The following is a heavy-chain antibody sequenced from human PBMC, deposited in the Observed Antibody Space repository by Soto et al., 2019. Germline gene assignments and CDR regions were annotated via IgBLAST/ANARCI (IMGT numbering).Heavy chain of an antibody. Sequence: PSQTLSLTCAISGDSVSSNSAAWNWIRQSPSRGLEWLGRTYYRSRWYNDYAVSVKSRITVNPGTSKNQFSLQLNSVTPEDTAVYYCARGGCSGGSCYSDAFDIWGQGTMVTVSS. CDR2: TYYRSRWYN. V-gene: IGHV6-1*01. CDR3: ARGGCSGGSCYSDAFDI. J-gene: IGHJ3*02. CDR1: GDSVSSNSAA. D-gene: IGHD2-15*01.